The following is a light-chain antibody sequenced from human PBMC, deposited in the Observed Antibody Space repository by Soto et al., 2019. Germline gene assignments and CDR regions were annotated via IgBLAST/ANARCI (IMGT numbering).Light chain of an antibody. CDR3: QHYNNWPWT. CDR1: QSVSTY. CDR2: DAS. Sequence: EIVLTQSPATLSLSPGARAPLSCRASQSVSTYLAWYQQHPGQAPRRLIYDASNRATGLPARFSGSGSGTEFTLTISRLQSEDFAVYFCQHYNNWPWTFGQGTKVDIK. J-gene: IGKJ1*01. V-gene: IGKV3-11*01.